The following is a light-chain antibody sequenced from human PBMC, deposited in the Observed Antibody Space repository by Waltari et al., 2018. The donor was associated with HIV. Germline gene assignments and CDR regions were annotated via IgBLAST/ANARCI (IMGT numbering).Light chain of an antibody. J-gene: IGKJ2*01. CDR1: RGITNS. V-gene: IGKV1-NL1*01. CDR3: QQSDSSPPT. Sequence: DIQMIQFPSSLYASVGDRVTITCRASRGITNSLAWYQQKPGKAPKLLIHTASRLEIGVPSRFSVSGSGTDYTLTIGCLQPEDFATYYCQQSDSSPPTFGQGTKLEIK. CDR2: TAS.